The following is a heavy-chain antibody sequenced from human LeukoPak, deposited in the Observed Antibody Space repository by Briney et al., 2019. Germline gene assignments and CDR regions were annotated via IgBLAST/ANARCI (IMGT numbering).Heavy chain of an antibody. CDR1: GYTFTSYD. D-gene: IGHD3-3*01. Sequence: VASVKVSCKASGYTFTSYDINWVRQATGQGLEWMGWMNPNSGNTGYAQKFQGRVTMTRNTSISTAYMELSSLRSEDTAVYYCARGEAYYDFWSGYYRAHHYGMDVWGQGTTVTVSS. CDR3: ARGEAYYDFWSGYYRAHHYGMDV. V-gene: IGHV1-8*01. J-gene: IGHJ6*02. CDR2: MNPNSGNT.